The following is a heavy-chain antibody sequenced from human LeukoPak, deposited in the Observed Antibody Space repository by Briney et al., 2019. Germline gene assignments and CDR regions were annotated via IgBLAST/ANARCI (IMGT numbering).Heavy chain of an antibody. V-gene: IGHV3-23*01. CDR3: AKCASGRSSFFDY. CDR1: GFTFSTYA. CDR2: ISGSGDST. Sequence: GGSLGLSCAASGFTFSTYAMSWVRQAPGKGLEWVSGISGSGDSTYYADSVKGRFTISRDNSEYTLYLQMNSLRAEDTAVYYCAKCASGRSSFFDYWGQGALVTVSS. D-gene: IGHD6-6*01. J-gene: IGHJ4*02.